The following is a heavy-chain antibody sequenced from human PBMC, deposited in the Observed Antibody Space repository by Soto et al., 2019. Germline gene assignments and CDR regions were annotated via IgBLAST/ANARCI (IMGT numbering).Heavy chain of an antibody. V-gene: IGHV3-30*18. D-gene: IGHD2-2*01. CDR1: GFTFSSYG. J-gene: IGHJ3*02. Sequence: QVQLVESGGGVVQPGRSLRLSCAASGFTFSSYGMHWVRQAPGKGLEWVAGISYDGSKKYYADSVKGRFTISRDNSKNTLYLQMNSLRPEDTAVYYCAKDPEDIVLVPGAMRDDAFDIWGQGTMVIVSS. CDR3: AKDPEDIVLVPGAMRDDAFDI. CDR2: ISYDGSKK.